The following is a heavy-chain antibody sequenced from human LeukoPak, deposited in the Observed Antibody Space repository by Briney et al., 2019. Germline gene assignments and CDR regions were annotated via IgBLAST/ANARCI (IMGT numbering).Heavy chain of an antibody. CDR3: ARDHRGYSYGRLDY. CDR1: GFAFSDYS. Sequence: GGSLRLSCAASGFAFSDYSMNWVRQAPAKGLEWVSYISSSDNTIHYADSVKGRFTISRDNAKNSLYLEMNSLRDEDTAVYYCARDHRGYSYGRLDYWGQGTLVTVSS. V-gene: IGHV3-48*02. J-gene: IGHJ4*02. CDR2: ISSSDNTI. D-gene: IGHD5-18*01.